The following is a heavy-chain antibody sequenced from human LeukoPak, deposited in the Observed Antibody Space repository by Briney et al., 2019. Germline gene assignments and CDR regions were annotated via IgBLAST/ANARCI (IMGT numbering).Heavy chain of an antibody. Sequence: SETLSLTCTVSGGSISSYYWSWIRQPPGKGLEWIGYYSGTTNYNPSLKSRVTISVDTSKNQFSLRLSSVTAADTAVYYCARHPNERKYYYGSGSSRKAFDYWGQGTLVTVSS. CDR3: ARHPNERKYYYGSGSSRKAFDY. D-gene: IGHD3-10*01. J-gene: IGHJ4*02. V-gene: IGHV4-59*08. CDR1: GGSISSYY. CDR2: YSGTT.